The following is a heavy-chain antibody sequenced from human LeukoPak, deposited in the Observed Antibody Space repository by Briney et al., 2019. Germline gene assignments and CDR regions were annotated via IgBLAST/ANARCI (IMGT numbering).Heavy chain of an antibody. J-gene: IGHJ5*02. CDR2: FDPEDGET. V-gene: IGHV1-24*01. Sequence: GASVKVSCKIFGNTFSELSMHWVRQAPGKGLEWMGGFDPEDGETIYAQKFQGRVTMTEDTSTDTAYMELSSLRSEDTAVYYCARGRDDGFDPWGQGTLVTVSS. CDR3: ARGRDDGFDP. CDR1: GNTFSELS.